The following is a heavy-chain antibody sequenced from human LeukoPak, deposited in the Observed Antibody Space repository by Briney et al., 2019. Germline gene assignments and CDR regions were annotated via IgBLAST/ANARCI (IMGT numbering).Heavy chain of an antibody. Sequence: SETLSLTCTVSGGSISSSDYYWSWIRQHPGKGLEWIGYIYYSGSTYYNPSLKSRVTISVDTSKNQFSLKLSSVTAADTAVYYCARDLVVYDFWSGYYQNGYFDYWGQGTLVTVSS. CDR2: IYYSGST. J-gene: IGHJ4*02. V-gene: IGHV4-31*03. D-gene: IGHD3-3*01. CDR3: ARDLVVYDFWSGYYQNGYFDY. CDR1: GGSISSSDYY.